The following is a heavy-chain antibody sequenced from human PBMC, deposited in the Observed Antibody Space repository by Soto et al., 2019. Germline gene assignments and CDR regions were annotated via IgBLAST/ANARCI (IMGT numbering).Heavy chain of an antibody. J-gene: IGHJ6*02. Sequence: GGSLRLSCAASGFTFSSYAMHWVRQAPGKGLEWVAVISYDGSNKYYADSVKGRFTISRDNSKNTRYLQMNSLRAEDTAVYYCARDPFPSGSGYDGGYYYYGMDVWGQGTTVTVSS. V-gene: IGHV3-30-3*01. CDR1: GFTFSSYA. CDR2: ISYDGSNK. D-gene: IGHD5-12*01. CDR3: ARDPFPSGSGYDGGYYYYGMDV.